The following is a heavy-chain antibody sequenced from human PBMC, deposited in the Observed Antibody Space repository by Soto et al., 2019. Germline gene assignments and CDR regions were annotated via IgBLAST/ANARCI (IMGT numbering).Heavy chain of an antibody. J-gene: IGHJ6*02. CDR1: GFTFSSYA. CDR3: AKDPRIEAYYYYGMDV. CDR2: ISYDGSNK. V-gene: IGHV3-30*04. Sequence: PGGSLRLSCAASGFTFSSYAMHWARQAPGKGLEWVAVISYDGSNKYYADSVKGRFTISRDNSKNTLYLQMNSLRAEDTAVYYCAKDPRIEAYYYYGMDVWGQGTTVTVSS. D-gene: IGHD5-12*01.